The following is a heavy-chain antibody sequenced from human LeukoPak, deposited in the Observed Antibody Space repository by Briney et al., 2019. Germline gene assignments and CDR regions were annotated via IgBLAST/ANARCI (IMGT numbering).Heavy chain of an antibody. D-gene: IGHD2-2*01. Sequence: GGSLRLSCAASGFTFSSYEMNWVRQAPGKGLEWVSYISSSGSTIYYADSVKGRFTISRDNAKNSLYLQMNSLRAEDTAVYYCARAHSDLGYCSSTSCYADWYFDLWGRGTLVTVSS. J-gene: IGHJ2*01. CDR1: GFTFSSYE. CDR2: ISSSGSTI. CDR3: ARAHSDLGYCSSTSCYADWYFDL. V-gene: IGHV3-48*03.